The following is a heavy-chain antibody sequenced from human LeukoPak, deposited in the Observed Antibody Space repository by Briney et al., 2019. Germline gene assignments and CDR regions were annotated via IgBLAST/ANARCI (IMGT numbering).Heavy chain of an antibody. CDR3: AKEGPDYGDYRSGDYFDF. D-gene: IGHD4-17*01. CDR1: GFTFRNYA. CDR2: ISDDSSKT. V-gene: IGHV3-23*01. J-gene: IGHJ4*02. Sequence: GGSLRLSCAASGFTFRNYAVGWVRQAPGKGLECVSAISDDSSKTSYADSVKGRFTISRDYSKNTLYLQMNSLRAEDTAVYYCAKEGPDYGDYRSGDYFDFWGQGTLVTVSS.